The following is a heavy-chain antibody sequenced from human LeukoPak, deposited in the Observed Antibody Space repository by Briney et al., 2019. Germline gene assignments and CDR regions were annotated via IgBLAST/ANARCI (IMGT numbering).Heavy chain of an antibody. CDR1: GFTFSSYS. CDR3: ARDLGSGWHRLDY. CDR2: ISSSSSYI. V-gene: IGHV3-21*01. D-gene: IGHD6-19*01. J-gene: IGHJ4*02. Sequence: GGSLRLSCAASGFTFSSYSMNWVRQAPGKGLEWVSSISSSSSYIYYADSVKGRFTISRDNSKNTLYLQMNSLRGEDTAVYYCARDLGSGWHRLDYWGQGTLVTVSS.